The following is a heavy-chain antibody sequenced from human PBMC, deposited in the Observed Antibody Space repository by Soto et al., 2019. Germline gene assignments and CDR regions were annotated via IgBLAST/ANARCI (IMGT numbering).Heavy chain of an antibody. CDR2: IYYSGST. V-gene: IGHV4-30-4*01. D-gene: IGHD1-7*01. Sequence: SETLSLTCTVSGGSISSGDYYWSWIRQPLGKGLEWIGYIYYSGSTYYNPSLKSRVTISVDTSKNQFSLKLSSVTAADTAVYYCATFNGELENYYYYGMDVWGQGTTVTVSS. CDR1: GGSISSGDYY. CDR3: ATFNGELENYYYYGMDV. J-gene: IGHJ6*02.